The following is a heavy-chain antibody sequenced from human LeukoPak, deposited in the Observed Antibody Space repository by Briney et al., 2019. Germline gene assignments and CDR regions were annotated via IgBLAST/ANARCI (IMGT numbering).Heavy chain of an antibody. V-gene: IGHV1-69*13. CDR2: LIPIFGTA. D-gene: IGHD7-27*01. J-gene: IGHJ6*04. CDR3: ASHTGDSFRRYYYYGMDV. Sequence: ASVKVSCKASGGTFSSYAISWVRQAPGQGLEWMGGLIPIFGTADYAQKFQGRVTITADESTSTAYMELSSLRSEDTAVYYCASHTGDSFRRYYYYGMDVWGKGTTVTVSS. CDR1: GGTFSSYA.